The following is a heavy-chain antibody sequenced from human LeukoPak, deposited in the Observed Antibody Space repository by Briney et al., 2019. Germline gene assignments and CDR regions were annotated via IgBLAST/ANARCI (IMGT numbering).Heavy chain of an antibody. V-gene: IGHV4-34*01. CDR1: GGCFSGYY. CDR2: INHSGST. CDR3: AALVVVAANDAFDI. J-gene: IGHJ3*02. Sequence: SETLSLTCAVYGGCFSGYYWSWIRQPPGKGLEWVWEINHSGSTNYNPSLKSRVTISVDTSKNQFSLKLSSVTAADTAVYYCAALVVVAANDAFDIWGQGTMVTVSS. D-gene: IGHD2-15*01.